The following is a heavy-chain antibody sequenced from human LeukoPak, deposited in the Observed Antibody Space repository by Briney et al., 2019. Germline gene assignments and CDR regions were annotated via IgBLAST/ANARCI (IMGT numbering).Heavy chain of an antibody. CDR3: ATRGNTAMAPDAYYYYYYGMDV. D-gene: IGHD5-18*01. Sequence: SVKVSCKASGGTFSSYAISWVRQAPGQGLEWMGGIIPIFGTANYAQKFQGRVTITADESTSTAYMELSSLRSEDTAMYYCATRGNTAMAPDAYYYYYYGMDVWGKGTTVTVSS. V-gene: IGHV1-69*13. CDR2: IIPIFGTA. J-gene: IGHJ6*04. CDR1: GGTFSSYA.